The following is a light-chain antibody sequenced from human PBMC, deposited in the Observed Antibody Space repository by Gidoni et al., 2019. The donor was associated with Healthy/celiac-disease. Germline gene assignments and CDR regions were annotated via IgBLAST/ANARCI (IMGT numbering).Light chain of an antibody. V-gene: IGKV1-5*03. Sequence: DIQMTQSPSTLSASVGDRVTITCRASPSISSWLAWYQQKPGKAPKPLIYKASSLESGFPSRFSGSGSGTEFTLTISSLQPDDFATYYCQQYNSYWTFGQGTKVEIK. CDR3: QQYNSYWT. CDR1: PSISSW. CDR2: KAS. J-gene: IGKJ1*01.